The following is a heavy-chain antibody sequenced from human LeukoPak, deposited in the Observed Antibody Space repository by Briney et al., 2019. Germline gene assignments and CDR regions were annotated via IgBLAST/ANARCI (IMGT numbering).Heavy chain of an antibody. CDR3: ARGLDIVVVVAVKWAWFDP. D-gene: IGHD2-15*01. CDR2: IYHSGST. CDR1: GGSISSSNW. V-gene: IGHV4-4*02. Sequence: PSETLSLTCVVSGGSISSSNWWSWVRQPPGKGLEWIGEIYHSGSTNYIPSLKTRITISVDKSKNQFSLSLTSVTAADTAVYYCARGLDIVVVVAVKWAWFDPWGQGTLVTVSS. J-gene: IGHJ5*02.